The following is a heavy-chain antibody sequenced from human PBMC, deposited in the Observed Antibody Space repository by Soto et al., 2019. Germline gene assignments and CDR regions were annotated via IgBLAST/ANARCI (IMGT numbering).Heavy chain of an antibody. V-gene: IGHV3-21*01. J-gene: IGHJ6*02. D-gene: IGHD3-10*01. CDR2: ISSSSSYI. CDR3: ARTLNTYYPDV. CDR1: GFTFSNHS. Sequence: GRSLRLSCAAFGFTFSNHSMNLVRQAPGKGLEWVSSISSSSSYIYYADSVKGRFTISRDNAKNSLYLQMNSLRAEDTAVYYCARTLNTYYPDVWGQGTTVTVS.